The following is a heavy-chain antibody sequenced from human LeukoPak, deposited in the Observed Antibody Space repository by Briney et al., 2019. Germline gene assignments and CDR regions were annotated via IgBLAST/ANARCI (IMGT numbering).Heavy chain of an antibody. CDR1: GFTFSSYA. CDR2: ISGSGGST. Sequence: GGSLRLSCAASGFTFSSYAKSWVRQAPGKGLEWVSAISGSGGSTYYADSVKGRFTISRDNAKNSLYLQMNSLRDEDTGVYYCAREDGIVGATSFFDNWGQGTLVTVSS. CDR3: AREDGIVGATSFFDN. J-gene: IGHJ4*02. D-gene: IGHD1-26*01. V-gene: IGHV3-23*01.